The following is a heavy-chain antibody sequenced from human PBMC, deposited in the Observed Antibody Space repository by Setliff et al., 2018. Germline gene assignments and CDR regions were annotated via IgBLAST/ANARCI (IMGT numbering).Heavy chain of an antibody. D-gene: IGHD3-10*01. V-gene: IGHV4-34*12. CDR1: GVSFSDYY. CDR3: ARDNRARHYMDV. CDR2: ILFSGDT. J-gene: IGHJ6*03. Sequence: PSETLSLTCTVYGVSFSDYYWGWVRQSPGKGLEWIGRILFSGDTYYNPSLNSRVTISADTSKNQFSLNLSSVTAADTAVYYCARDNRARHYMDVWGKGTTVTVSS.